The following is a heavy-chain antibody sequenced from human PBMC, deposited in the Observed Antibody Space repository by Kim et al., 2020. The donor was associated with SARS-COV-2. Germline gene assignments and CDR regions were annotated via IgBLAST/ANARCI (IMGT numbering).Heavy chain of an antibody. CDR1: GCTFSNYA. CDR2: ISGSGDST. V-gene: IGHV3-23*01. D-gene: IGHD3-10*01. J-gene: IGHJ6*01. Sequence: GGSLRLSCAASGCTFSNYAMSWVRQAPGKGLEWISVISGSGDSTYYADSEKGRFTISRDTSKNTLWLQMNNLRAEDTAVYYCAKERTVAWFGVGKRYGM. CDR3: AKERTVAWFGVGKRYGM.